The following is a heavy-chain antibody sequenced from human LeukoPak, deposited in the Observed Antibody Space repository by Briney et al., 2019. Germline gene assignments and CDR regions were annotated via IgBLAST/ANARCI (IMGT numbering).Heavy chain of an antibody. CDR1: WFTLSSYA. CDR3: ATDTYSSGWLDY. Sequence: PGGVLRLFCSASWFTLSSYALSLVRQASGEGLGGVSAISGSGGSTYYADSVKGRFTISRDNSKNTLYLQMNSLRAEDTAVYYCATDTYSSGWLDYWGQGTLVTVSS. CDR2: ISGSGGST. D-gene: IGHD6-19*01. J-gene: IGHJ4*02. V-gene: IGHV3-23*01.